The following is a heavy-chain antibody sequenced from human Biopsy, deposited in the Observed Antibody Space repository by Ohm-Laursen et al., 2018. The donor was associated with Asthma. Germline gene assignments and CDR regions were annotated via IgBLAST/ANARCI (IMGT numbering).Heavy chain of an antibody. CDR1: GFTFSRYG. V-gene: IGHV3-30*18. J-gene: IGHJ4*02. CDR3: ANTIGGVAADY. CDR2: MSFDGRQT. Sequence: SLRLSCAASGFTFSRYGMHWVRQAPGKGLEWVAVMSFDGRQTYYADSVKGRFTISRDNSKNTLYLQMNSLRAEDTAVYYCANTIGGVAADYWGQGTLVTVSS. D-gene: IGHD3-16*01.